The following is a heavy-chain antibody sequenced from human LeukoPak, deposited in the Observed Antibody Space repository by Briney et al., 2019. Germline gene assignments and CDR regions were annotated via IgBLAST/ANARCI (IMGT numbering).Heavy chain of an antibody. Sequence: GGSLRLSCAASGFTFSSYSMHWVRQAPGKGPEWLIVISYDGTNKYYADSVKGRFTVSRDNSKNTLYLQMDSLRPEDRAVYYYARDGFDYWGQGTLVTVSS. CDR2: ISYDGTNK. CDR3: ARDGFDY. CDR1: GFTFSSYS. V-gene: IGHV3-30*04. J-gene: IGHJ4*02.